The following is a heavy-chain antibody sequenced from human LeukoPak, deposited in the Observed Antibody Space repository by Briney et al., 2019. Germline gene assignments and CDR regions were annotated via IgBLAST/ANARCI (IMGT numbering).Heavy chain of an antibody. CDR2: ISSSGVP. D-gene: IGHD3-10*01. J-gene: IGHJ4*02. Sequence: GGFLRLSCAASGFTFSSYSMNWVRQAPGKGLEWVSYISSSGVPYYAGSVRGRFTISRDNAKNSPFLQMNSLRAEDTAVYYCAREVWLDYWGQGTLVTVSS. CDR1: GFTFSSYS. V-gene: IGHV3-48*04. CDR3: AREVWLDY.